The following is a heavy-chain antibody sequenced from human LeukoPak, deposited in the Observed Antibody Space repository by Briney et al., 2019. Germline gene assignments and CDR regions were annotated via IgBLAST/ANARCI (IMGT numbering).Heavy chain of an antibody. D-gene: IGHD6-6*01. CDR1: GGSISSYY. CDR3: ARQGISSSSPVDY. J-gene: IGHJ4*02. V-gene: IGHV4-4*09. CDR2: SYTSGST. Sequence: PSETLSLTCTVSGGSISSYYGSWIRQPPGKGLEWIGYSYTSGSTNYKPSLKSRVTISVDTSKNQFSLQLSSVTAADTAVYYCARQGISSSSPVDYWGQGTLVTVSS.